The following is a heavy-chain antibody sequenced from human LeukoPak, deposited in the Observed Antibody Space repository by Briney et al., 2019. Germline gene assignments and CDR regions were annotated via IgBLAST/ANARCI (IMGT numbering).Heavy chain of an antibody. CDR2: ISGSGGST. D-gene: IGHD3-10*02. Sequence: GGSLRLSCVASGFSFSRYAMSWVRQAPGKGLEWVSSISGSGGSTYYADSVKGRFTISRDNSKNTLYLQMNSLRAEDTAVYYCAELGITMIGGVWGKGTTVTISS. J-gene: IGHJ6*04. CDR1: GFSFSRYA. CDR3: AELGITMIGGV. V-gene: IGHV3-23*01.